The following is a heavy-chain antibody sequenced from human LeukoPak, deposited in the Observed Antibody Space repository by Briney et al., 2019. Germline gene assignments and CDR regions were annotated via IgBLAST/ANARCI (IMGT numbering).Heavy chain of an antibody. Sequence: SETLSLTCTVSGGSISGYYWTWIRQPPRQGLVWIGYIYYSGTTNYNPSLKSRLTISVDTSKNQFSLRLTSVTAADTAVYYCVRHRVEAAAGTHYYGMDVWGQGTTVTVSS. D-gene: IGHD6-13*01. CDR1: GGSISGYY. V-gene: IGHV4-59*08. J-gene: IGHJ6*02. CDR2: IYYSGTT. CDR3: VRHRVEAAAGTHYYGMDV.